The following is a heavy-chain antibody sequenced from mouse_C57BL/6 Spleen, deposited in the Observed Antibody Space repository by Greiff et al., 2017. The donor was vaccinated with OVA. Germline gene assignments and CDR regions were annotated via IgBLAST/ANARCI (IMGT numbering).Heavy chain of an antibody. J-gene: IGHJ2*01. D-gene: IGHD1-1*01. Sequence: QLQLQQPGAELVRPGSSVKLSCKASGYTFTSYWMDWVKQRPGQGLEWIGNIYPSDSETHYNQKFKDKATLTVDKSSSTAYMQLSSLTSEDSAVYYCARSPSFYYYGSLYYFDYWGQGTTLTVSS. CDR3: ARSPSFYYYGSLYYFDY. CDR2: IYPSDSET. V-gene: IGHV1-61*01. CDR1: GYTFTSYW.